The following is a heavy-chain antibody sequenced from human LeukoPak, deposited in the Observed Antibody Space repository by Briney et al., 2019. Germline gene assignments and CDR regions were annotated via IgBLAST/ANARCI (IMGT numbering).Heavy chain of an antibody. J-gene: IGHJ4*02. V-gene: IGHV4-59*08. D-gene: IGHD2-2*01. CDR1: GGSFTSYY. CDR3: ARRYCSGTTCYYFDA. Sequence: SETLSLTCTVSGGSFTSYYWSWIRQPPGRGLELIGCIFGSGSTNYNPSLKSRLTISLDTSKNQFSLKLSSVTAADTAVYFCARRYCSGTTCYYFDAWGPGTLVTVSS. CDR2: IFGSGST.